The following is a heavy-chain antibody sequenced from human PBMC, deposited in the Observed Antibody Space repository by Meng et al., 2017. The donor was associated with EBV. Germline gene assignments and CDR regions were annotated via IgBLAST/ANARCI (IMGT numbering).Heavy chain of an antibody. CDR3: AHIIAARPFDY. CDR2: IYWDDDK. Sequence: HIPLKASGPTVLHPTQPLTLPCTFSGFSLSTRGVGVGWIRQPPGKALEWLALIYWDDDKRYSPSLKSRLTITKDTSKNQVVLTMTNMDPVDAATYYCAHIIAARPFDYWGQGTLVTVSS. CDR1: GFSLSTRGVG. J-gene: IGHJ4*02. D-gene: IGHD6-6*01. V-gene: IGHV2-5*02.